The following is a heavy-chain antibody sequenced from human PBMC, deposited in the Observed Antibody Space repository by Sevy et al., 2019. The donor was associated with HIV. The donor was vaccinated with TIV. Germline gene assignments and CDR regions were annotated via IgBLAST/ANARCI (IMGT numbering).Heavy chain of an antibody. CDR2: IIPIFGTA. Sequence: SVKVSCKASGGTFSSYAISWVRQAPGQGLEWMGGIIPIFGTANYAQKFQGRVTITADESTSTAYMELSSPRSEDTAVYYCATEQEHIVVVTAIRGPFYYYYGMDVWGQGTTVTVSS. CDR1: GGTFSSYA. D-gene: IGHD2-21*02. CDR3: ATEQEHIVVVTAIRGPFYYYYGMDV. J-gene: IGHJ6*02. V-gene: IGHV1-69*13.